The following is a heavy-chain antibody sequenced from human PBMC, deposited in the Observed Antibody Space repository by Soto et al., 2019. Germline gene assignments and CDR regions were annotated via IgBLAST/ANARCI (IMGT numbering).Heavy chain of an antibody. J-gene: IGHJ5*02. CDR2: ISAYNGNT. CDR3: ARPGSGSYYTDWFDP. CDR1: GYTFTSYG. V-gene: IGHV1-18*01. Sequence: VSVKVSCKASGYTFTSYGISWVRQAPGQGLEWMGWISAYNGNTNYAQKLQGRVTMTTDTSTSTAYMELRSLRSDDTAVYYCARPGSGSYYTDWFDPWGQGTLVTVSS. D-gene: IGHD1-26*01.